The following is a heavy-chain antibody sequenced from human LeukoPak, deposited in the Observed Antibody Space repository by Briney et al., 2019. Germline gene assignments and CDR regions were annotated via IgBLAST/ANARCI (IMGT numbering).Heavy chain of an antibody. CDR3: ARLVRSRYCSSTSCLGFDY. D-gene: IGHD2-2*01. Sequence: ASVKVSCKASGYTFTSYGISWVRQAPGQGLEWLGLISAYNGNTNYAQKLQGRVTMTTDTSTSTAYMELRSLRSDDTAVYYCARLVRSRYCSSTSCLGFDYWGQGTLVTVSS. J-gene: IGHJ4*02. V-gene: IGHV1-18*01. CDR1: GYTFTSYG. CDR2: ISAYNGNT.